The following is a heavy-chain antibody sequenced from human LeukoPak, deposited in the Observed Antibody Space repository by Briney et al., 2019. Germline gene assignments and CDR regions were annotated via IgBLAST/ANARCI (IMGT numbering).Heavy chain of an antibody. J-gene: IGHJ4*02. D-gene: IGHD5-12*01. V-gene: IGHV3-11*01. CDR2: ISDTSSVI. CDR3: ARASNVGSFVSGFSQIDY. CDR1: GFSFSDYY. Sequence: GGSLRLSCAASGFSFSDYYMSWIRQAPGKGLEWVSYISDTSSVIYYADSVKGRFTISRDNTKRSLYLQMDSLRADDTAVYYCARASNVGSFVSGFSQIDYWGQGALVTVSS.